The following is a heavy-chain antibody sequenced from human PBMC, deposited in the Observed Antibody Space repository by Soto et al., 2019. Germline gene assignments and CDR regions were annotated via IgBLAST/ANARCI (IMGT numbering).Heavy chain of an antibody. CDR3: ARRGSGHTFDY. V-gene: IGHV4-39*01. D-gene: IGHD3-10*01. Sequence: QLQLQESGPGLVKPSETLSLTCAVSGASISRGGFHWGWIRQPPGQGLEWIGSLYSGSTYYNPSLKSRVTISADTFKRECSLSLPSVTAADTAVYYCARRGSGHTFDYWGQGTLVTVSS. CDR2: LYSGST. CDR1: GASISRGGFH. J-gene: IGHJ4*02.